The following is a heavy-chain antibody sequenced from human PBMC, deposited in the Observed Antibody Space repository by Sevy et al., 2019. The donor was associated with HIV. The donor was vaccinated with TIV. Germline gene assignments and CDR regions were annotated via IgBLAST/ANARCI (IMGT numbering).Heavy chain of an antibody. CDR3: ARTYCSGGTCYYHNWFDP. CDR1: GYTFSGYY. Sequence: ASVKVSCKASGYTFSGYYIQWVRQAPGQGLEYMGWIRPNSGDTHYAQKFQGRVTMTKNTSISTAYLELSRLKSDDTAVYYCARTYCSGGTCYYHNWFDPWGQRTLVTDSS. V-gene: IGHV1-2*02. J-gene: IGHJ5*02. CDR2: IRPNSGDT. D-gene: IGHD2-15*01.